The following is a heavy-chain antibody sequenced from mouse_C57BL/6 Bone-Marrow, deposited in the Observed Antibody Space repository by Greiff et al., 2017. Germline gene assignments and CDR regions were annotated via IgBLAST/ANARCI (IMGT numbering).Heavy chain of an antibody. D-gene: IGHD1-1*01. J-gene: IGHJ1*03. CDR3: ARDPNYYGSSAYWRFDV. CDR2: ISDGGSYT. Sequence: EVKLVESGGGLVKPGGSLKLSCAASGFTFSSYAMSWVRQTPEKRLEWVATISDGGSYTYYPDNVKGRFTISRDNAKNNLYLQMSHLKSEDTAMYYCARDPNYYGSSAYWRFDVWGTGTTVTVSS. V-gene: IGHV5-4*01. CDR1: GFTFSSYA.